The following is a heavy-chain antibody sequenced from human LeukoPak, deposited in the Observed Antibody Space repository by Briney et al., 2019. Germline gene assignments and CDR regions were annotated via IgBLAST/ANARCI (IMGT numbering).Heavy chain of an antibody. CDR1: GLTLSNYW. J-gene: IGHJ4*02. D-gene: IGHD5-12*01. Sequence: PGESLRLSCAASGLTLSNYWITWVRQAPGKGLEWVAHINQDESKEFYMDSVQDRFTISRDNAKNSLSLQMNSLRAEDTAVYYGVRDRGVSGYDLLDYWGQGALVTVPS. CDR3: VRDRGVSGYDLLDY. V-gene: IGHV3-7*03. CDR2: INQDESKE.